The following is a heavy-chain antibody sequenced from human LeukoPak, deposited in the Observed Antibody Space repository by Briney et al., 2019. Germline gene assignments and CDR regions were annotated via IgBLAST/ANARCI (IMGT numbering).Heavy chain of an antibody. J-gene: IGHJ6*03. CDR1: GFSFSTYA. Sequence: PGGSLILSCAASGFSFSTYAMSWVRQAPGKGLEWVSAISGSGGSTYYAVSVKGRFTVSRDNSKNTLYLQMNSLRAEDTAIYYCAKEAIPAAILYYYYMDVWGKGTTVTVSS. CDR3: AKEAIPAAILYYYYMDV. CDR2: ISGSGGST. D-gene: IGHD2-2*01. V-gene: IGHV3-23*01.